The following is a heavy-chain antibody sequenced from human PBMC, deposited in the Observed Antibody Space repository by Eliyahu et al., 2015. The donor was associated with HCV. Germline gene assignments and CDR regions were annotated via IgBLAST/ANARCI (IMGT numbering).Heavy chain of an antibody. J-gene: IGHJ6*02. V-gene: IGHV1-2*02. CDR2: INPNSGGT. CDR3: ARDGALGFCSSTSCLTYGMDV. Sequence: QVQLVQSGAEVKKPGASVKVSCGYTFTGYYMHWXRXXRQAPGQGLEGMGWINPNSGGTNYAQKFQGRVTMTRDTSISTAYMELSRLRSDDTAVYYCARDGALGFCSSTSCLTYGMDVWGQGTTVTVSS. CDR1: YTFTGYY. D-gene: IGHD2-2*01.